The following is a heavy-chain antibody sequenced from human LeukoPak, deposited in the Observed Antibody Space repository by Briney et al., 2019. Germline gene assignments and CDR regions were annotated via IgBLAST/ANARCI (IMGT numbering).Heavy chain of an antibody. CDR1: GYTFTSYG. CDR3: ARDRGAAAAEGDAFDI. D-gene: IGHD6-13*01. CDR2: ISAYNGNT. Sequence: GASVKVSCKASGYTFTSYGISWVRQAPGQGLEWMGWISAYNGNTNYAQKLQGRVTMTTDTSTSTAYMELRSLRSDDTAVYYCARDRGAAAAEGDAFDIWGQGTMVTVSS. J-gene: IGHJ3*02. V-gene: IGHV1-18*01.